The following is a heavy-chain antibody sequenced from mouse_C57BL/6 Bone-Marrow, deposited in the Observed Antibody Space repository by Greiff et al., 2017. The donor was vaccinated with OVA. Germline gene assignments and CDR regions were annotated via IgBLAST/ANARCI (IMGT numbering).Heavy chain of an antibody. Sequence: VQLQQSGPGLVKPSQSLSLTCSVTGYSITSGYYWNWIRQFPGNKLEWMGYISYDGSNNYNPSLKNRISITRDTSKNQFFLKLNSVTTEDTATYYCARSLLRRFAYWGQGTLVTVSA. V-gene: IGHV3-6*01. D-gene: IGHD1-2*01. CDR3: ARSLLRRFAY. J-gene: IGHJ3*01. CDR2: ISYDGSN. CDR1: GYSITSGYY.